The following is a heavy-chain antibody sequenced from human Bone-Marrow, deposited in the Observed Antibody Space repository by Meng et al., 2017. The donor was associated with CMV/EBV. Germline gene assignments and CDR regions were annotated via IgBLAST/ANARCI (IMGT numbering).Heavy chain of an antibody. CDR3: AGDRGVVVTAARVLDY. D-gene: IGHD2-2*01. J-gene: IGHJ4*02. CDR2: INSDGSST. CDR1: GFTFSSYW. V-gene: IGHV3-74*01. Sequence: GEALKISCAASGFTFSSYWIHWVRQAPGKGLVWVSRINSDGSSTSYADSVKGRFTISRKNAKNTLYLQMNNLRGEDTAVYYCAGDRGVVVTAARVLDYWGQGTLVTVSS.